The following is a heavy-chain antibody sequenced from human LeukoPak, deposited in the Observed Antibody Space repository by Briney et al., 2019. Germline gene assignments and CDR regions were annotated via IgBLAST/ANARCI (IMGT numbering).Heavy chain of an antibody. V-gene: IGHV5-51*01. D-gene: IGHD6-6*01. Sequence: GESLKISCKGSGYSFTSYWIGWVRQMPGKVLEWMGIIYPGDSDTRYSPSFQGQVTISADKSISTAYLQWSSLKASDTAMYYCARLGLEYSSSSNNYYGMDVWGQGTTVTVSS. CDR3: ARLGLEYSSSSNNYYGMDV. CDR1: GYSFTSYW. CDR2: IYPGDSDT. J-gene: IGHJ6*02.